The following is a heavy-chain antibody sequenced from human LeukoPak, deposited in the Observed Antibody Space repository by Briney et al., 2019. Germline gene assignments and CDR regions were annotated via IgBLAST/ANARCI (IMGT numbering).Heavy chain of an antibody. V-gene: IGHV3-23*01. Sequence: GGSLRLSCAASGFTFSSYAMSWVRQAPGKGLEWVSAISGSGGSTYYADSVKGRFTISRDNSKNTPYLQMNSLRAEDTAVYYCAKQQLVPTSLYWGQGTLVTVSS. CDR1: GFTFSSYA. J-gene: IGHJ4*02. D-gene: IGHD6-13*01. CDR2: ISGSGGST. CDR3: AKQQLVPTSLY.